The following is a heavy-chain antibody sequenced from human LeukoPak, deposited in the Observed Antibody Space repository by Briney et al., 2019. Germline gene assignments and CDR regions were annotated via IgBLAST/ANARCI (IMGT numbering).Heavy chain of an antibody. Sequence: SVKVSCKASGGTFSSYAISWVRQAPGQGLEWMGGIIPIFGTANYAQKFQGRVTITADESTSTAYMELSSLRSEDTAVYYCARLRSGYYLFDYWGQGTLVTVSS. CDR1: GGTFSSYA. CDR2: IIPIFGTA. V-gene: IGHV1-69*13. D-gene: IGHD3-3*01. J-gene: IGHJ4*02. CDR3: ARLRSGYYLFDY.